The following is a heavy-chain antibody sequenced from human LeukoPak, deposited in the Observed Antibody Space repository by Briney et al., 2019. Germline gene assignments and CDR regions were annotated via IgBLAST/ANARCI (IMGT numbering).Heavy chain of an antibody. CDR1: GGSISSSSYY. CDR3: ASRPRDFWSGYTNDY. Sequence: SGTLSLTCTVSGGSISSSSYYWGWIRQPPGKGLEWIGSIYYSGSTYYNPSLKSRVTITVDTSKNQFSLRLSSVTAADTAVYYCASRPRDFWSGYTNDYWGQGTLVTVSS. D-gene: IGHD3-3*01. V-gene: IGHV4-39*01. J-gene: IGHJ4*02. CDR2: IYYSGST.